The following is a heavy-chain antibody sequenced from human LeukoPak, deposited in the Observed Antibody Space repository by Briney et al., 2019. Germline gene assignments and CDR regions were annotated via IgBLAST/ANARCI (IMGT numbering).Heavy chain of an antibody. CDR2: ISQSGTT. CDR1: GYFISSGYN. J-gene: IGHJ5*01. CDR3: ARGVDS. Sequence: SETLSLTCTVSGYFISSGYNWGWIRQPPGKGLEWIGTISQSGTTSYNPSLKSRVTISVDTSKNQFSLKLTSVTAADTAVYYCARGVDSWGQGTLVTVSS. V-gene: IGHV4-38-2*02.